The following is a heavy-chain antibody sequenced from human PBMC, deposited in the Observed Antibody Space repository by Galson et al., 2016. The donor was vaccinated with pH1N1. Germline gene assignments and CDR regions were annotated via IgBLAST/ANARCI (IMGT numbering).Heavy chain of an antibody. J-gene: IGHJ4*02. V-gene: IGHV3-7*03. CDR3: TRTVGASSSY. CDR2: INQDGTDK. Sequence: SLRLSCAVSGFTFSSYWMHWVRQAPGKGLEWVASINQDGTDKKYVDSVRGRFTISRDNAHNSLYLQMNSLRAEDTAVYYCTRTVGASSSYWGQGTLVTVPS. CDR1: GFTFSSYW. D-gene: IGHD6-13*01.